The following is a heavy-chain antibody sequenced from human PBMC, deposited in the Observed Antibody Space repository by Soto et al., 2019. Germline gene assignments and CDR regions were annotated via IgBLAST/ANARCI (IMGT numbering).Heavy chain of an antibody. V-gene: IGHV3-23*01. CDR1: GFSYSRYA. J-gene: IGHJ4*02. Sequence: LGGSLRLSCAASGFSYSRYAMNWVRQAPGKGLEWASGISDSGDRTYYADSVKGRFTISRDNSKNTLYLQMNSLRADDTAVYYCAKGPQSFYYDSSGNNEDYWGQGTLVTVSS. CDR2: ISDSGDRT. CDR3: AKGPQSFYYDSSGNNEDY. D-gene: IGHD3-22*01.